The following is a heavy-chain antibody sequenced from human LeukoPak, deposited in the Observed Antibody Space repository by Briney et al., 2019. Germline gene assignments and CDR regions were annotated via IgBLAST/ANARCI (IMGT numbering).Heavy chain of an antibody. CDR2: IIPIFGTA. J-gene: IGHJ4*02. V-gene: IGHV1-69*13. D-gene: IGHD3-10*01. CDR1: GGTFSSYA. Sequence: SVKASCKASGGTFSSYAISWVRQAPGQGLEWMGGIIPIFGTANYAQKFQGRVTITADESTSTAYMELSSLRSEDTAVYYCARDAFSGSYYNSHYWGQGTLVTVSS. CDR3: ARDAFSGSYYNSHY.